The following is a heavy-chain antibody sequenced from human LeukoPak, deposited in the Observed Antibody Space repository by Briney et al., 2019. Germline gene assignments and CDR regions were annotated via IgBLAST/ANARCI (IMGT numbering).Heavy chain of an antibody. Sequence: SGPTLVKPTQTLTLTCTFSGFSLSTSGVGVGWIRQPPGKALEWLALIYWNDDKRYSPSLKSRLTITKDTSKNQVVLTMTNMDPVDTATYYCAHNRSGCLECDFDYWGQGTLVTVSS. V-gene: IGHV2-5*01. CDR3: AHNRSGCLECDFDY. CDR2: IYWNDDK. CDR1: GFSLSTSGVG. J-gene: IGHJ4*02. D-gene: IGHD6-19*01.